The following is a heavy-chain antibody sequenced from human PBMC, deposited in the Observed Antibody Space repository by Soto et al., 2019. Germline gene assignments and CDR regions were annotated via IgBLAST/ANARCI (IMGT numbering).Heavy chain of an antibody. CDR3: ARVTRYSSSWLLDY. Sequence: ASVKVSCKASGYTFTSYAMHWVRQAPGQRLEWMGWINAGNGNTKYSQKFQGRVTITRDTSASTAYMELSSLRSEDTAVYYCARVTRYSSSWLLDYWGQGTLVTSPQ. D-gene: IGHD6-13*01. J-gene: IGHJ4*02. CDR2: INAGNGNT. CDR1: GYTFTSYA. V-gene: IGHV1-3*01.